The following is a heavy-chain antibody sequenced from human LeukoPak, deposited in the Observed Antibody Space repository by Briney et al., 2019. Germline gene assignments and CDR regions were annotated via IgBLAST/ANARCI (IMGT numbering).Heavy chain of an antibody. J-gene: IGHJ1*01. CDR2: ISYDGSNK. D-gene: IGHD3-10*01. V-gene: IGHV3-30*04. Sequence: PPGGSLRLSCAASGFTFSSYAIHWVRQAPGKGLEWVAVISYDGSNKYYADSVKGRFTISRDNSKNTLYLQMNSLRAEDTAVYYCARGPRGLLWFGEDSEYFQHWGQGTLVTVSS. CDR1: GFTFSSYA. CDR3: ARGPRGLLWFGEDSEYFQH.